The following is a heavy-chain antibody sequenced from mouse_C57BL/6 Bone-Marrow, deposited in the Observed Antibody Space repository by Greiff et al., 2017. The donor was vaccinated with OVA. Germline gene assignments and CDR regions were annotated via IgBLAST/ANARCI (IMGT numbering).Heavy chain of an antibody. J-gene: IGHJ2*01. V-gene: IGHV5-6*02. CDR2: ISSGGSYT. Sequence: EVKLMESGGDLVKPGGSLTLSCAASGFTFSSYGMSWVRQTPDKRLEWVATISSGGSYTYYPDSVKGRFTISRDNAKNTLYLQMSSLKSEDTAMYYCARRGGKNYGRDYWGQGTTLTVSS. CDR3: ARRGGKNYGRDY. CDR1: GFTFSSYG. D-gene: IGHD1-1*01.